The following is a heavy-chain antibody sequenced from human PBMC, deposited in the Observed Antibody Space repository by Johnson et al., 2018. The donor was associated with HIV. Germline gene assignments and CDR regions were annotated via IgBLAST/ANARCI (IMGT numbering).Heavy chain of an antibody. CDR3: ARVLEQFDAFDI. CDR2: IGTAGDT. J-gene: IGHJ3*02. Sequence: VQLVESGGGLVQPGRSLRLSCTASGFTFDDYAMHWVRLAPGKGLEWVSAIGTAGDTYYPGSVKGRFTISRDNAKNSLYLQMNSLRAEDTALYYCARVLEQFDAFDIWGQGTMVTVSS. D-gene: IGHD2-2*01. CDR1: GFTFDDYA. V-gene: IGHV3-9*01.